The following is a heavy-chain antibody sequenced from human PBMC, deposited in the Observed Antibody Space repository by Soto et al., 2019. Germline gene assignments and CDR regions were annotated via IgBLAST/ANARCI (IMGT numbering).Heavy chain of an antibody. V-gene: IGHV3-23*01. J-gene: IGHJ1*01. Sequence: PGGSLRLSCAASGFTFSSYAMSWVRQAPGKGLEWVSAISGSGGSTYYADSVKGRFTISRDNSKNTLYLQMNSLRAEDTAVYYCAKVPDIVVVPAAMGYFQHWGQGTLVTVSS. CDR2: ISGSGGST. D-gene: IGHD2-2*01. CDR3: AKVPDIVVVPAAMGYFQH. CDR1: GFTFSSYA.